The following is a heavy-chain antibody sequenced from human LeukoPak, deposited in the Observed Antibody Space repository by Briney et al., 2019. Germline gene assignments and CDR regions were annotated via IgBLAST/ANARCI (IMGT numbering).Heavy chain of an antibody. CDR1: GFTFSSYA. CDR3: AKDKMAGQQLVGVGAFDI. CDR2: ISGSGGST. V-gene: IGHV3-23*01. D-gene: IGHD6-13*01. Sequence: GGSLRLSCAASGFTFSSYAMSWGRQAPGKGLEWVSAISGSGGSTYYADSVKGRFTISRDNSKNTLYLQMNSLRAEDTAVYYCAKDKMAGQQLVGVGAFDIWGQGTMVTVSS. J-gene: IGHJ3*02.